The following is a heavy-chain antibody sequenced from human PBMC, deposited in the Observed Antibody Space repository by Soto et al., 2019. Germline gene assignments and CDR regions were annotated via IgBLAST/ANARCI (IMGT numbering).Heavy chain of an antibody. Sequence: ASVKVSCKASGYTFTSYGISWVRQAPGQGLEWMGWISAYNGNTNYAQKLQGRVTMTTDTSTSTAYMELRSLRSDDTAVYYCAREVDTIFGVVIIRYFDYWGQGTLLTVSS. V-gene: IGHV1-18*01. D-gene: IGHD3-3*01. J-gene: IGHJ4*02. CDR3: AREVDTIFGVVIIRYFDY. CDR1: GYTFTSYG. CDR2: ISAYNGNT.